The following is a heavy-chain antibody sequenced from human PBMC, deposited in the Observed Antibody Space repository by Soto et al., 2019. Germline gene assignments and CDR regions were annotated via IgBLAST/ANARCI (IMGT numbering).Heavy chain of an antibody. V-gene: IGHV4-59*01. Sequence: QAQLQESGPGLVKPSETLSLTCTVSGASINNYYWSWIRQPPGKGLEWIGYIYISGITDYNPSLKSRVTISTDTSNNQFSLKLNFVTAADTAVYYCARGSGWLPDYWGQGALVTVSS. CDR2: IYISGIT. CDR1: GASINNYY. D-gene: IGHD6-19*01. CDR3: ARGSGWLPDY. J-gene: IGHJ4*02.